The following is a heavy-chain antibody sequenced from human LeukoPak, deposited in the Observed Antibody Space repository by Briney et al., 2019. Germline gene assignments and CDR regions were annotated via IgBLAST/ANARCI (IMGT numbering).Heavy chain of an antibody. CDR1: VYTFTSYG. CDR3: ARDGRHRLENYYYIDV. J-gene: IGHJ6*03. D-gene: IGHD1-1*01. CDR2: ISAYNGNT. V-gene: IGHV1-18*01. Sequence: ASVKVSCKASVYTFTSYGISWVRQAPGQGLEWIGWISAYNGNTNYAQKLQGRVTMTTDTSTSTAYMELRSLRSDDTAVYYCARDGRHRLENYYYIDVWGKGTTVTVSS.